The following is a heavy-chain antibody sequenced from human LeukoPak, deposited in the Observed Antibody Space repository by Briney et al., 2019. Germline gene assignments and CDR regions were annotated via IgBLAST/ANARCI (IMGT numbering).Heavy chain of an antibody. CDR2: INPNSGGT. Sequence: ASVKVSCKASGYTFTGYYMHWVRQALGQGLEWMGWINPNSGGTNYAQKFQGRVTMTRDTSISTAYMELSRLRSDDTAVYYCARVGGDGYNLDYWGQGTLVTVSS. D-gene: IGHD5-24*01. CDR1: GYTFTGYY. V-gene: IGHV1-2*02. J-gene: IGHJ4*02. CDR3: ARVGGDGYNLDY.